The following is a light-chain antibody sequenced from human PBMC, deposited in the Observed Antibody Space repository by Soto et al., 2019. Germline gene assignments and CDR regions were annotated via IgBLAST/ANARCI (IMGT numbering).Light chain of an antibody. CDR3: SSYTTSSTVV. CDR2: EVI. Sequence: QSALTQPASVSGSPGQSITISCAGTGGDIGAYNYVSWYQQHPGKAPKLMIYEVIRRPSGISNRFSGSKSGNTASLTISTLQAEEEADYYCSSYTTSSTVVFGGGTKLTV. CDR1: GGDIGAYNY. V-gene: IGLV2-14*01. J-gene: IGLJ3*02.